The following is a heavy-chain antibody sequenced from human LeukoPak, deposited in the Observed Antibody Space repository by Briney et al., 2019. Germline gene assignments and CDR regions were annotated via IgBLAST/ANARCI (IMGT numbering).Heavy chain of an antibody. D-gene: IGHD5-24*01. Sequence: GGSLRLSCAASGFTVSSNYMSWVRQAPGKGLEWVSGISWNSGSIGYADSVKGRFTISRDNAKNTLYLQMNSLRSEDTAVYYCARDNSVRDEAWWFNPWGQGTLVTVSS. J-gene: IGHJ5*02. CDR1: GFTVSSNY. CDR2: ISWNSGSI. CDR3: ARDNSVRDEAWWFNP. V-gene: IGHV3-53*05.